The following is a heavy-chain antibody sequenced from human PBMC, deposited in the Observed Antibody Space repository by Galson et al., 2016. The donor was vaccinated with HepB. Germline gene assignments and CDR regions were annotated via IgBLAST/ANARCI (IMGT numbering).Heavy chain of an antibody. Sequence: SETLSLTCTVSGGSVSSGRYYWSWVRQSPGKGLEWIGYSFGSGTTNYTPHLKRRVTISVATSADQFSLELKSVTAADTAVYYCARSGSYYIFDFWGQGTLVTVSS. CDR2: SFGSGTT. D-gene: IGHD1-26*01. J-gene: IGHJ4*02. CDR3: ARSGSYYIFDF. CDR1: GGSVSSGRYY. V-gene: IGHV4-61*01.